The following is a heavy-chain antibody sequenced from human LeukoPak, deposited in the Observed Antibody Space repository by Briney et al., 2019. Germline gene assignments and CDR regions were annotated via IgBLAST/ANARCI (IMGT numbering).Heavy chain of an antibody. CDR1: GFTFSSYW. CDR2: IKQDGSEK. D-gene: IGHD3-3*01. CDR3: ARDSYDFWSGYYTGLVDY. V-gene: IGHV3-7*01. J-gene: IGHJ4*02. Sequence: GGSLRLSCAASGFTFSSYWMSWVRQAPGKGLEWVANIKQDGSEKYYVDSVKGRFTISRDNAKNSLYLQMNSLRAEDTAVYYLARDSYDFWSGYYTGLVDYWGQGTLVTVSS.